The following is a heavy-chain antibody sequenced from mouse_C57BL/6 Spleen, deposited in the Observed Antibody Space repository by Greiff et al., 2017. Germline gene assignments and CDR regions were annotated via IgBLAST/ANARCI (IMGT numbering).Heavy chain of an antibody. CDR3: GRGSPDGGVAY. CDR1: GYSFTGYY. CDR2: INPSTGGT. J-gene: IGHJ3*01. D-gene: IGHD2-3*01. Sequence: VHVKQSGPELVKPGASVKISCKASGYSFTGYYMNWVKQSPGKSLEWIGEINPSTGGTNYNQKFKAKATLTVDKSSSTAYMQLKSLTSEDSADYYCGRGSPDGGVAYWGQGALVTVSA. V-gene: IGHV1-42*01.